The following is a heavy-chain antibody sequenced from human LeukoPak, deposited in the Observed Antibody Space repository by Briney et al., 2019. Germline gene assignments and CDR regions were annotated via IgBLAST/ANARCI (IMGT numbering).Heavy chain of an antibody. Sequence: GGYLRFYCAASGFTFSSYEMNWVRQAPGKGLEWVSYISSSGSTIYYADSVKGRFTISRDNAKNSLYLQMNSLRAEDTAVYYCAREAYYGSGFDPWGQGTLVTVSS. CDR3: AREAYYGSGFDP. D-gene: IGHD3-10*01. J-gene: IGHJ5*02. CDR2: ISSSGSTI. CDR1: GFTFSSYE. V-gene: IGHV3-48*03.